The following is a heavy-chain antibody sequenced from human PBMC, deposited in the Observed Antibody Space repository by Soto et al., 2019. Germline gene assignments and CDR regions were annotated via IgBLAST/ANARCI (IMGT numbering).Heavy chain of an antibody. J-gene: IGHJ6*02. V-gene: IGHV4-39*01. CDR1: SGSISSTIYS. Sequence: LSLTCTVSSGSISSTIYSWDWIRQPPGKGLEWIGSIFYSGSTYYNPSLKSRVTISADTSKNQFSLTLTSVTAADTAVYYCARLNGYCVSTGCHGYYGMDVWGQGTTVTVSS. D-gene: IGHD2-2*03. CDR2: IFYSGST. CDR3: ARLNGYCVSTGCHGYYGMDV.